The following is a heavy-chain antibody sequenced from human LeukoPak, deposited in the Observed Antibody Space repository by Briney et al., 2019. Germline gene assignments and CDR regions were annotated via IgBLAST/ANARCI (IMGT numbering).Heavy chain of an antibody. CDR1: GFTFSSYG. D-gene: IGHD1-14*01. J-gene: IGHJ4*02. V-gene: IGHV3-30*02. Sequence: GGSLRLSCAASGFTFSSYGMHWVRQAPGKGLEWVTFIRYDGSNKYYADSVKGRFAISGDNSKNTLYLQMNSLRAEDTAVYYCAKATRATETDSQDYWGQGILVTVSS. CDR2: IRYDGSNK. CDR3: AKATRATETDSQDY.